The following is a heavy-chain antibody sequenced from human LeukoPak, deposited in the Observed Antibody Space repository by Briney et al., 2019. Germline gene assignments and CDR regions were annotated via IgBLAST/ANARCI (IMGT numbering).Heavy chain of an antibody. V-gene: IGHV1-2*02. J-gene: IGHJ4*02. CDR3: AVAAGDY. D-gene: IGHD2-15*01. Sequence: GASVKVSCKASGYTFTGYYMHWVRQAPGQGLEWMGWINPNTGDTNYAQKFQGRVTMTRDTSITTVYMEISRLTSDGTALFYCAVAAGDYWGQGTLVTVSS. CDR1: GYTFTGYY. CDR2: INPNTGDT.